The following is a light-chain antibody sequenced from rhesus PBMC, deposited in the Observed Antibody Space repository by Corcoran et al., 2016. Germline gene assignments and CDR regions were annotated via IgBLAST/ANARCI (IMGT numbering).Light chain of an antibody. CDR1: QAINDH. J-gene: IGKJ3*01. CDR2: CAS. Sequence: DIQMTQSPSSLSASVGDRVTITCRASQAINDHLSWYQQKPGKAPKHLIYCASSLETGVPSRFSGSRSGTDYTLTISSLQPEDIATYYCQQYNNSPFTFGPGTKPDIK. V-gene: IGKV1-66*01. CDR3: QQYNNSPFT.